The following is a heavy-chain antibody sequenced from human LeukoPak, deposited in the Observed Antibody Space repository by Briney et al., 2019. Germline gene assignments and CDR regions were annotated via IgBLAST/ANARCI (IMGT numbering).Heavy chain of an antibody. CDR1: GYTFTTYD. CDR2: MNPNSGNT. Sequence: ASVRVSCKASGYTFTTYDINWVRQATGQGLEWMGWMNPNSGNTGYAQKFQGRVTMTSNTSISTAYMELSSLRSEDTAVYYCARDLLGATGGGDYWGQGTLVTVSS. J-gene: IGHJ4*02. D-gene: IGHD1-26*01. V-gene: IGHV1-8*01. CDR3: ARDLLGATGGGDY.